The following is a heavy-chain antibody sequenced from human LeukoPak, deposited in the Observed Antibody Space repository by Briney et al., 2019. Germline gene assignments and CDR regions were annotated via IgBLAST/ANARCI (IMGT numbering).Heavy chain of an antibody. J-gene: IGHJ3*02. D-gene: IGHD3-22*01. Sequence: PSETLSLTCAVSGYSISSGYYWGWIRQPPGKGLEWIGSIYHSGSTYYNPSLKSRVTISVDTSKNQFSLKLSSVTAADTAVYYCARRTYDSGPYAFDIWGQGTMVTVSS. CDR1: GYSISSGYY. V-gene: IGHV4-38-2*01. CDR2: IYHSGST. CDR3: ARRTYDSGPYAFDI.